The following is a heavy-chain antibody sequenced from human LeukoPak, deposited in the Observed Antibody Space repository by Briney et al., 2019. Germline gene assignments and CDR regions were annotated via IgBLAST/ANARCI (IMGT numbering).Heavy chain of an antibody. CDR1: GFTFSSYA. CDR2: ISDSGGGP. Sequence: PGGSLRLSCAASGFTFSSYAMSWVRQAPGKGLESVSSISDSGGGPYYADSVRGRFTISRDNAKNSLYLQMTSLRAEDTAVYYCAADYCSSTSCYRVAAAPRTSFDYWGQGTLVTVSS. D-gene: IGHD2-2*01. V-gene: IGHV3-23*01. J-gene: IGHJ4*02. CDR3: AADYCSSTSCYRVAAAPRTSFDY.